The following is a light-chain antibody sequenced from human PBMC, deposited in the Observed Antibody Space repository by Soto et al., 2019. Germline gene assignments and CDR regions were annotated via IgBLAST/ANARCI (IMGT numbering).Light chain of an antibody. J-gene: IGKJ3*01. CDR3: QQFNNYPHEVT. CDR1: QNVDNW. Sequence: DIQMTQSPSTLSASVGDRVTITCRASQNVDNWVAWYQQKPGKAPKFLIYDASNLESGVPSRFSGRGSGTDFTLTISSLQPEDFATYYCQQFNNYPHEVTFGPGTKVDIK. CDR2: DAS. V-gene: IGKV1-5*01.